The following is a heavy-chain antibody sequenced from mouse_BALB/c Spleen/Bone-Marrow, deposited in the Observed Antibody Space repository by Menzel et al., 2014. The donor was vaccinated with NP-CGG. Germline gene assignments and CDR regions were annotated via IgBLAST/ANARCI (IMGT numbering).Heavy chain of an antibody. Sequence: QVQLQQSGAELVRPGASVKVSCKASGYTFTSYWINWVKQRPGQGLEWIGNIYPSDSYTNYNQSFKDKATLTVDKSSSTAYMQLSSPTSEDSAVYYCTRQYGNYYAMDYWGQGTSVTVSS. J-gene: IGHJ4*01. CDR3: TRQYGNYYAMDY. V-gene: IGHV1-69*02. D-gene: IGHD2-10*02. CDR2: IYPSDSYT. CDR1: GYTFTSYW.